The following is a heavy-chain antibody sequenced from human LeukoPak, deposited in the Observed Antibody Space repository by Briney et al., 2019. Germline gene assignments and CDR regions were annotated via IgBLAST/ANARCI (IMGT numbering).Heavy chain of an antibody. Sequence: ASVKVSCKASGYTFTGYYMHWVRQAPGQGLEWMGRINPNSGGTNYAQKFQGRVTMTRDTSISTAYMELSRLRSDDTAVYYCAREDPTWGSGWYDNWFDPWGQGTLVTVSS. CDR2: INPNSGGT. D-gene: IGHD6-19*01. V-gene: IGHV1-2*06. J-gene: IGHJ5*02. CDR3: AREDPTWGSGWYDNWFDP. CDR1: GYTFTGYY.